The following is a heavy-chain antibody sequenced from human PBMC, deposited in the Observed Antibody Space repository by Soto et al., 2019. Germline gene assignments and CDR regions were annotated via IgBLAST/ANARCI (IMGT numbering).Heavy chain of an antibody. J-gene: IGHJ6*02. CDR3: ARDAFPLFYYYYYYGMDV. Sequence: PGGSLRLSCAASGFTFSDYYMSWIRQAPGKGLEWVSYISSSSSYTNYADSVKGRFTISRDNTKNSLYLQMNSLRAEDTAVYYCARDAFPLFYYYYYYGMDVWGQGTTVTVS. CDR1: GFTFSDYY. D-gene: IGHD2-21*01. CDR2: ISSSSSYT. V-gene: IGHV3-11*06.